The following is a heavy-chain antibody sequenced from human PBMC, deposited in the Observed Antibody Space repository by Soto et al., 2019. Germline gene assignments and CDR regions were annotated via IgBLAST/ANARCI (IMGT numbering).Heavy chain of an antibody. CDR2: IYYSGST. CDR1: GDSISSSSYY. J-gene: IGHJ6*02. CDR3: ARGMWGYDILTGYYKDYYYYGMDV. V-gene: IGHV4-39*01. D-gene: IGHD3-9*01. Sequence: LSRTCTVSGDSISSSSYYWGWIRQPPGKGLEWIGSIYYSGSTYYNPSLKSRVTISVDTSKNQFSLKLSSVTAADTAVYYCARGMWGYDILTGYYKDYYYYGMDVWGQGTTVTVSS.